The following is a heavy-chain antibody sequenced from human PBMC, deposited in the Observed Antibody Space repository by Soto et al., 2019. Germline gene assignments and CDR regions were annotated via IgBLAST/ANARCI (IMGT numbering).Heavy chain of an antibody. D-gene: IGHD6-6*01. Sequence: SETLSLTCTVSSGSVSSSSYYWTWIRQPPGKGLEWIGYVYYSGSTNYNPSLNSRVTISIDTSKNDFSLKLSSVTAADTAVYYWASRLAVRPRYYFDSWGQGTLVTVSS. CDR2: VYYSGST. CDR1: SGSVSSSSYY. CDR3: ASRLAVRPRYYFDS. V-gene: IGHV4-61*01. J-gene: IGHJ4*02.